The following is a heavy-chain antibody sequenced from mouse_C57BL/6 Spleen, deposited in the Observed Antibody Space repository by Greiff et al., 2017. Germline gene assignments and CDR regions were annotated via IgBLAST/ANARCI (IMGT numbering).Heavy chain of an antibody. V-gene: IGHV1-64*01. CDR3: ARWHYYGSSYEFAY. D-gene: IGHD1-1*01. J-gene: IGHJ3*01. CDR2: IHPNSGST. CDR1: GYTFTSYW. Sequence: VQLQQPGAELVKPGASVKLSCKASGYTFTSYWMHWVKQRPGQGLEWIGMIHPNSGSTNYNEKFKSKATLTVDKSSSTAYMQLSSLTSEDSAVYYCARWHYYGSSYEFAYWGQGTLVTVSA.